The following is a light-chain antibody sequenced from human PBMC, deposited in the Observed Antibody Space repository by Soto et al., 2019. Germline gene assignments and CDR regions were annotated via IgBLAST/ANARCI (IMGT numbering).Light chain of an antibody. V-gene: IGLV2-8*01. CDR2: EVS. Sequence: LTQPPSASGSPGQSVTISCTGTSSDVGGYNYVSWYQQHPGRAPKLMIYEVSKRPSGVPDRFSGSKSGNTASLTVSGLQAEDEADYYCSSYAGSNMGVFGTGTKVTVL. J-gene: IGLJ1*01. CDR1: SSDVGGYNY. CDR3: SSYAGSNMGV.